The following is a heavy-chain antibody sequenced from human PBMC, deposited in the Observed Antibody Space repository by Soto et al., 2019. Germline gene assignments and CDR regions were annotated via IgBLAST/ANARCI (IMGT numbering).Heavy chain of an antibody. V-gene: IGHV1-18*01. CDR2: ISAYNGNT. D-gene: IGHD2-15*01. Sequence: ASVKVSCKASGYTFTSYGISWVRQAPGQGLEWMGWISAYNGNTNYAQKLQGRVTMTTDTSTSTAYMELRSLGSDDTAVYYCARTWVGYCSGGSCYHYYGMDVWGQGTAVTVSS. J-gene: IGHJ6*02. CDR1: GYTFTSYG. CDR3: ARTWVGYCSGGSCYHYYGMDV.